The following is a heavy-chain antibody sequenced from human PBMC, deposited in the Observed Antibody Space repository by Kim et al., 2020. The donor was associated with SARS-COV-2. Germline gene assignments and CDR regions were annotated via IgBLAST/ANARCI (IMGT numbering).Heavy chain of an antibody. J-gene: IGHJ3*02. CDR2: IYYSGST. V-gene: IGHV4-39*01. CDR3: ASEWTGTTYPFDI. CDR1: GGSISSSSYY. D-gene: IGHD1-7*01. Sequence: SETLSLTCTVSGGSISSSSYYWGWIRQPPGKGLEWIGSIYYSGSTYYNPSLKSRVTISVDTSKNQFSLKLSSVTAADTAVYYCASEWTGTTYPFDIWGQGTMVTVSS.